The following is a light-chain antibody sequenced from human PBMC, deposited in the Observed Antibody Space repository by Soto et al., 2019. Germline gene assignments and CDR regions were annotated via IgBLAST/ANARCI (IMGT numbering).Light chain of an antibody. V-gene: IGKV1-5*01. CDR2: DAS. Sequence: DIQMTQSPSTLSASVGDRVTITCRASQSISSWLAWYQQKPGKAPKLLIYDASILASGVPARFSGSGSGTEFTLTISSLQPDDFAAYYCQQYNSYSLYTFGQGTTLEIK. J-gene: IGKJ2*01. CDR1: QSISSW. CDR3: QQYNSYSLYT.